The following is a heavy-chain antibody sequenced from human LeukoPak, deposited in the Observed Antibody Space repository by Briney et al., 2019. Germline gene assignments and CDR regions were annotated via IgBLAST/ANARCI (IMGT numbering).Heavy chain of an antibody. D-gene: IGHD6-19*01. J-gene: IGHJ4*02. V-gene: IGHV1-8*01. CDR3: AKVGSGWYQIDY. CDR1: GYTFTSYD. Sequence: ASVKVSCKASGYTFTSYDINWVRQATGQGLEWMGWMNPNSGNTGYAQKFQGRVTMTRNTSISTAYMELSSLRSEDTAVYYCAKVGSGWYQIDYWGQGTLVTVSS. CDR2: MNPNSGNT.